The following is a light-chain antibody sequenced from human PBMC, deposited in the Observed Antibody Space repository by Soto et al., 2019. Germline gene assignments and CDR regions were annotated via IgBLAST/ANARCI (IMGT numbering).Light chain of an antibody. CDR2: EVS. CDR3: CSYAGSSTWV. V-gene: IGLV2-23*02. CDR1: SSDVGSYNL. Sequence: QSVLTQPASASGSPGQSFTISCTGTSSDVGSYNLVSWYQQHPGKAPKLMIYEVSKRPSGVSNRFSGSKSGNTASLTISGLQAEDEADYYCCSYAGSSTWVFGGGTKLTVL. J-gene: IGLJ3*02.